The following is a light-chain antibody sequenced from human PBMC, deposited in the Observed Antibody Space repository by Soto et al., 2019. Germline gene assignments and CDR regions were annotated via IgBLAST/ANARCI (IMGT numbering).Light chain of an antibody. V-gene: IGKV3-15*01. Sequence: EIVMTQFPATLSVSPVERATLSCMAGQSVSTNLAWYQQKPGQAPRLLIYDASTRATGIPARFSGSGSGTEFTLTISSLQSEDFAVYYCQQYYDWPITFGQGTRLEIK. CDR3: QQYYDWPIT. CDR2: DAS. J-gene: IGKJ5*01. CDR1: QSVSTN.